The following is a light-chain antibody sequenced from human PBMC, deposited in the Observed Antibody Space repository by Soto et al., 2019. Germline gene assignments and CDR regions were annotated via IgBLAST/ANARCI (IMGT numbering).Light chain of an antibody. CDR1: QSVSSSH. J-gene: IGKJ1*01. V-gene: IGKV3-20*01. CDR2: GAS. Sequence: ETVLTQSPGTLSLSPGERATLSCRASQSVSSSHLTWYQQKPGQAPRLLIYGASSRATGIPDRFSGSGSGTDFTLTISRLEPEDFALYYCQQFASSPWTFGQGTKWIS. CDR3: QQFASSPWT.